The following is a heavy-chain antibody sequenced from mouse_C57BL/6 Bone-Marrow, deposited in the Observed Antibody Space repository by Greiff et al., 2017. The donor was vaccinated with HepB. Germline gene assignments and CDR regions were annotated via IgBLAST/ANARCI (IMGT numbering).Heavy chain of an antibody. CDR3: ARGCYYYGSWFAY. J-gene: IGHJ3*01. CDR2: ISSGSSTI. CDR1: GFTFSDYG. Sequence: EVKLMESGGGLVKPGGSLKLSCAASGFTFSDYGMHWVRQAPEKGLEWVAYISSGSSTIYYADTVKGRFTISRDNAKTTLFLQMTSLRSEDTAMYYCARGCYYYGSWFAYWGQGTLVTVSA. D-gene: IGHD1-1*01. V-gene: IGHV5-17*01.